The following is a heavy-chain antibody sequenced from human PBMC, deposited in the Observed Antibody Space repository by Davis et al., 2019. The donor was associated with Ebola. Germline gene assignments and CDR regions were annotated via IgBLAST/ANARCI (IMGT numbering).Heavy chain of an antibody. Sequence: GESLKISCTGSGYSFTSHWIGWVRQMPGKGLEWMGIIYTGDSDTRYRPSFRGQVTISADKSIKTAFLQWSSLKASDTAMYYCASLRRTITGMDDGFDIWGQGTMVTVSS. CDR1: GYSFTSHW. J-gene: IGHJ3*02. CDR2: IYTGDSDT. CDR3: ASLRRTITGMDDGFDI. V-gene: IGHV5-51*01. D-gene: IGHD2-8*02.